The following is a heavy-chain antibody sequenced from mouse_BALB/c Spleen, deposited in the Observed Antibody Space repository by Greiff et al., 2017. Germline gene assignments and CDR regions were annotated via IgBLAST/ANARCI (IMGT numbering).Heavy chain of an antibody. Sequence: DVKLVESGGGLVQPGGSLKLSCAASGFTFSSYGMSWVRQTPDKRLELVATINSNGGSTYYPDSVKGRFTISRDNAKNTLFLQMTSLRSEDTAMYYCAARGKFDYWGQGTTLTVSS. CDR3: AARGKFDY. CDR2: INSNGGST. J-gene: IGHJ2*01. CDR1: GFTFSSYG. V-gene: IGHV5-6-3*01.